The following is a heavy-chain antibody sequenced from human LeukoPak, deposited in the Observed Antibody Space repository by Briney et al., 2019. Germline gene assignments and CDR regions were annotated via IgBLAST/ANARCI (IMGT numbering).Heavy chain of an antibody. D-gene: IGHD1-26*01. Sequence: PGGSLRLSCAASGFTFSSYWMHWVRQDPGKGLEWISLIRTDDSTYYADSVKGRFTISRDTSRNTLYLQMNILRAEDTAVYYCAREASGSYFHNWGQGTLVTVSS. J-gene: IGHJ1*01. CDR1: GFTFSSYW. CDR2: IRTDDST. V-gene: IGHV3-53*01. CDR3: AREASGSYFHN.